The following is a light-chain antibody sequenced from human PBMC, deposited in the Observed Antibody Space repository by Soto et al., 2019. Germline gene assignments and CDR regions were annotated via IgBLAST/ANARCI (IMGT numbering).Light chain of an antibody. CDR2: DAS. CDR1: QSVGLD. Sequence: EIVLTQSPATLSLSPGERATLSCRASQSVGLDLAWYQHKPGQAPRLLIFDASQRSTGIPARFRGSGSGTDFTLSISSLEPEDFAVYYCQQRTNRPPWTFGQGTKVETK. CDR3: QQRTNRPPWT. V-gene: IGKV3-11*01. J-gene: IGKJ1*01.